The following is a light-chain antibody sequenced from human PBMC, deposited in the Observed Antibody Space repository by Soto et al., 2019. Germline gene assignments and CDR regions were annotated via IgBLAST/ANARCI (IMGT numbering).Light chain of an antibody. J-gene: IGKJ1*01. CDR3: LLDYNYPRT. V-gene: IGKV1-6*01. CDR2: AAS. CDR1: QGIRND. Sequence: AIQMTQSPSSLSASVGDRVTITCRASQGIRNDLGWYQQKPGKAPNLLIYAASNLESGVPSRFSGSGSGRDFTLTISSLQAEDFATYYCLLDYNYPRTFGQGTKVEIK.